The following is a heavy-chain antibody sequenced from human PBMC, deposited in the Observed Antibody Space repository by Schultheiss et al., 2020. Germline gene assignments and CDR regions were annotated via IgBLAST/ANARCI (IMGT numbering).Heavy chain of an antibody. V-gene: IGHV3-21*01. CDR3: ARDQAYYYDSSGYYFDYFDY. Sequence: GESLKISCAASGFTFSSYSMNWVRQAPGKGLEWVSSISSSSSYIYYADSVKGRFTISRDNAKNSLYLQMNSLRAEDTAVYYCARDQAYYYDSSGYYFDYFDYWGQGTLVTVSS. D-gene: IGHD3-22*01. CDR1: GFTFSSYS. J-gene: IGHJ4*02. CDR2: ISSSSSYI.